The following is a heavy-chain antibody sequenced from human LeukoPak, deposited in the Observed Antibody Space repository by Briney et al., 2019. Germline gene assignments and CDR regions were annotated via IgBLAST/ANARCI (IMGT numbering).Heavy chain of an antibody. Sequence: ASVKVSCKASGYTFTSYDINWVRQATGQGLEWMGWMNPNSGNTGYAQKFQGRVTMTRNTSISTAYMELSSLRSEDTAVYYCARVGYNCGGDCRDWFDPWGQGTLVTVSS. J-gene: IGHJ5*02. CDR1: GYTFTSYD. CDR2: MNPNSGNT. D-gene: IGHD2-21*02. V-gene: IGHV1-8*01. CDR3: ARVGYNCGGDCRDWFDP.